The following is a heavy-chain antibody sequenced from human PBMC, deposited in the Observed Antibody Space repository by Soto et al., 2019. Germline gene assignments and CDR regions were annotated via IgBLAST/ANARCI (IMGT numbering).Heavy chain of an antibody. V-gene: IGHV3-23*01. J-gene: IGHJ3*02. CDR3: AKDLGIVVVVAAKRGAFDI. D-gene: IGHD2-15*01. CDR2: ISGSGGST. CDR1: GFTFSSYA. Sequence: GGSLRLSCAASGFTFSSYAMSWVRQAPGKGLEWVSAISGSGGSTYYADSVKGRFTISRDNSKNTLYLQMNSLRAEDTAVYYCAKDLGIVVVVAAKRGAFDIWGQGTMVTVSS.